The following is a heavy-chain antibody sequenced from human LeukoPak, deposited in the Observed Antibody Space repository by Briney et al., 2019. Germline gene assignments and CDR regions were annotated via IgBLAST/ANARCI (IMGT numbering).Heavy chain of an antibody. CDR1: GGSISSGSYY. V-gene: IGHV4-61*02. Sequence: PSETLSLTCTVSGGSISSGSYYWSWIRQPAGKGLEWIGRIYTSGSTNYNPSLKSRVTISVDTSKNQFSLKLSSVTAADTAVYYCARVPMVRGVIDYWDQGTLVTVSS. J-gene: IGHJ4*02. CDR3: ARVPMVRGVIDY. CDR2: IYTSGST. D-gene: IGHD3-10*01.